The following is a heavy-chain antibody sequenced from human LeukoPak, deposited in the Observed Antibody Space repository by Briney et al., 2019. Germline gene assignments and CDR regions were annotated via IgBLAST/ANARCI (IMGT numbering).Heavy chain of an antibody. D-gene: IGHD1-26*01. CDR1: GGTFSSYA. J-gene: IGHJ4*02. Sequence: GASVKVSCKASGGTFSSYAISWVRQAPGQGLEWMGRIIPILGIANYAQKFQGRVTITADKSTSTAYMELSSLRSEDTAVYYCARETHVGQYVVGAPYYFDYWGQGTLVTVSS. V-gene: IGHV1-69*04. CDR3: ARETHVGQYVVGAPYYFDY. CDR2: IIPILGIA.